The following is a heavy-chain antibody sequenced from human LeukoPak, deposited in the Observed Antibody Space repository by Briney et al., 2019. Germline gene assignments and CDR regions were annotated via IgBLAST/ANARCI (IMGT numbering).Heavy chain of an antibody. D-gene: IGHD6-19*01. J-gene: IGHJ6*02. V-gene: IGHV4-59*08. Sequence: SETLSLTCSVSGGSISSFYWSWIRQPPGKGPEWIGYIYYSGSTNYNPSLKSRVTISVDTSKNQFSLKLSSVTAADTAVYYCARHHSSGWWYGMDVWGQGTTVTVSS. CDR1: GGSISSFY. CDR2: IYYSGST. CDR3: ARHHSSGWWYGMDV.